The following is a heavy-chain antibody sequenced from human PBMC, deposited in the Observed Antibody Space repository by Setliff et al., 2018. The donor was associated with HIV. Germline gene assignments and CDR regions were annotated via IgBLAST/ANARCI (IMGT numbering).Heavy chain of an antibody. Sequence: PSETLSLTCTVSNGSISSGNHYWSWIRQHPGKGLEWIGYIFYRGSTYYNPSLKSRVSLSIDTSKNYFSLKLTSVTAADTAVYFCARAGHYDFLGGFSAQPLDPWGRGILVTVSS. D-gene: IGHD3-3*01. CDR2: IFYRGST. CDR3: ARAGHYDFLGGFSAQPLDP. V-gene: IGHV4-31*03. J-gene: IGHJ5*02. CDR1: NGSISSGNHY.